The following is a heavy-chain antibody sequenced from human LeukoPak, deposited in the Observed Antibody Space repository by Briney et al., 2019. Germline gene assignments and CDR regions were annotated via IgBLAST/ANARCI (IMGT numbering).Heavy chain of an antibody. D-gene: IGHD6-19*01. Sequence: PSETLSLTCTVSGGSISSSSYYWGWIRQPPRKGLEWIGSIYYSGSTYYNPSLKSRVTISVDTSKNQFSLKLSSVTAADTAVYYCARAVAGPPNFDYWGQGTLVTVSS. CDR3: ARAVAGPPNFDY. J-gene: IGHJ4*02. CDR1: GGSISSSSYY. CDR2: IYYSGST. V-gene: IGHV4-39*07.